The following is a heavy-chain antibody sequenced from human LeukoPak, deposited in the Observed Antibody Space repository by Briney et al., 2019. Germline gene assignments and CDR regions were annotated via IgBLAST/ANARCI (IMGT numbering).Heavy chain of an antibody. CDR1: GYTFTSYD. D-gene: IGHD1-7*01. J-gene: IGHJ3*02. V-gene: IGHV1-8*01. Sequence: ASVKVSCKASGYTFTSYDIKWVRQATGQGREWRGWMNPNSGNTGYAQKFQGRVTMTRNTSISTGYMELSSLRSEDTAVYYCARVGTTHDAFDIWGQGTMVTVSS. CDR2: MNPNSGNT. CDR3: ARVGTTHDAFDI.